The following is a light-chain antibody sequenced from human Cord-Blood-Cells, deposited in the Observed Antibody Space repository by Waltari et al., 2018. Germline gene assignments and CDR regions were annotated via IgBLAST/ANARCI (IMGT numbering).Light chain of an antibody. J-gene: IGKJ1*01. V-gene: IGKV3-20*01. Sequence: EIVLTQSPGTLSLSPGERATLSCRASQSVSSSYLAWYQQKPGQAPRLLSYGASSRATGIPDRFSGRVSGTDFTLTISRLEPEDFAVYYCQQYGSSPQTFGQGTKVEIK. CDR2: GAS. CDR1: QSVSSSY. CDR3: QQYGSSPQT.